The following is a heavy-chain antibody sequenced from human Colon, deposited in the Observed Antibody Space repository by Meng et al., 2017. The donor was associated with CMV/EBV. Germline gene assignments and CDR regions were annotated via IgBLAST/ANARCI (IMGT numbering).Heavy chain of an antibody. Sequence: SETLSLTCTVSGDSISSSSYYWGWFRQPPGKGLEWIGYIYYSGSTYYNPSLKSRLTISLDTSKNQLSLELTSVTAADTARYYCARDPYNFWSGAPLWGQGMLVTVSS. CDR2: IYYSGST. V-gene: IGHV4-39*07. J-gene: IGHJ4*02. D-gene: IGHD3-3*01. CDR3: ARDPYNFWSGAPL. CDR1: GDSISSSSYY.